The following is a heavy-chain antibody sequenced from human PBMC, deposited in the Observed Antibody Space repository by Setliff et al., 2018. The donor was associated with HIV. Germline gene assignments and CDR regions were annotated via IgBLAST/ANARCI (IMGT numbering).Heavy chain of an antibody. CDR1: GVSISGHY. J-gene: IGHJ4*03. CDR3: ARLIHTGLLYFDY. Sequence: SETLSLTCFVSGVSISGHYWGWIRQPPGKRLEWIGYIYTSGTTQYNPSLESRVTISLDTSRDQFSLHLRSVTAADTALYYCARLIHTGLLYFDYWGRGT. V-gene: IGHV4-4*09. CDR2: IYTSGTT. D-gene: IGHD2-8*02.